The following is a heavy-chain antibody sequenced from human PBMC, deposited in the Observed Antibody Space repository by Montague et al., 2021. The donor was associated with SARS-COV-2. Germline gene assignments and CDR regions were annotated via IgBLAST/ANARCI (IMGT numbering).Heavy chain of an antibody. CDR3: ARAAVYNWNYGYNWSDP. V-gene: IGHV4-59*01. CDR2: IYYSGSS. D-gene: IGHD1-7*01. Sequence: SETLSLTCTVSGGSISSYYWCWIRQHPPKGLEWIGDIYYSGSSNYNPSLNSRVTISVDTSKNQFSLKLSSVTAADTAADYCARAAVYNWNYGYNWSDPWGQGTLVTVSS. J-gene: IGHJ5*02. CDR1: GGSISSYY.